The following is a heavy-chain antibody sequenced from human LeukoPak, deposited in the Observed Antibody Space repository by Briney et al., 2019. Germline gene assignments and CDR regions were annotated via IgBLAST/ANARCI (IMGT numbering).Heavy chain of an antibody. CDR3: ARGNFYGSGSYPYYYYYMDV. CDR2: IYYSGST. J-gene: IGHJ6*03. V-gene: IGHV4-39*01. Sequence: SETLSLTCTVSGGSISSSSYYWGWIRQPPGKGLEWIGSIYYSGSTYYNPSLKSRVTISVDTSKNQFSLKLSSVTAADTAVYYCARGNFYGSGSYPYYYYYMDVWGKGTTVTISS. D-gene: IGHD3-10*01. CDR1: GGSISSSSYY.